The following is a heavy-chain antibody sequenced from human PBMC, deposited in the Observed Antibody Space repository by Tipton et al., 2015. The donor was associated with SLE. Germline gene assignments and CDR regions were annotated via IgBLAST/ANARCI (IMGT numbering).Heavy chain of an antibody. CDR1: GGSISSGSFY. J-gene: IGHJ4*02. Sequence: TLSLTCTVSGGSISSGSFYWSWIRQPAGKGLEYMGRSYTSGSTNYNPSLKSRVTISVDTSKNQFSLKLSSVTAADPAVYYCAREPDYWGQGILVAASS. CDR2: SYTSGST. V-gene: IGHV4-61*02. CDR3: AREPDY.